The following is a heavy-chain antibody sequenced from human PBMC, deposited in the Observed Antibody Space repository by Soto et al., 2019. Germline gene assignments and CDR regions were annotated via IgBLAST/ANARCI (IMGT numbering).Heavy chain of an antibody. J-gene: IGHJ4*02. CDR2: IYGGGNGP. CDR3: AKMEGMDPWAYSFDY. Sequence: EVQVLESGGGLVQPGGSLRLSCAATGFTFSDFAMSWVRQAPGKGLEWVSRIYGGGNGPHYADSVKSRVTISRDNSKNTLSLQVNSRRAEDTAVYYCAKMEGMDPWAYSFDYWGQGTLVTVSS. CDR1: GFTFSDFA. D-gene: IGHD2-2*03. V-gene: IGHV3-23*03.